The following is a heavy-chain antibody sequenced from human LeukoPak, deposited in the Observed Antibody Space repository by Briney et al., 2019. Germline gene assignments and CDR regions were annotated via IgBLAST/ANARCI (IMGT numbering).Heavy chain of an antibody. CDR3: AREKRAVAGFYFDY. CDR2: IYYSGST. CDR1: GGSVSSGSYY. Sequence: PSETLSLTCTVSGGSVSSGSYYRSWIRQPPGKGLEWIGYIYYSGSTNYNPSLKSRVTISVDTSKNQFSLKLSSVTAADTAVYYCAREKRAVAGFYFDYWGQGTLVTVSS. J-gene: IGHJ4*02. V-gene: IGHV4-61*01. D-gene: IGHD6-19*01.